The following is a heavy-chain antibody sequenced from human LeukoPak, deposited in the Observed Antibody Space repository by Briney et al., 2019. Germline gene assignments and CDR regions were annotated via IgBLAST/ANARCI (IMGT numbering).Heavy chain of an antibody. V-gene: IGHV4-39*07. CDR1: GGAISSSDDY. D-gene: IGHD3-10*01. J-gene: IGHJ6*03. CDR2: IYYTGSS. Sequence: SETLSLTCSVSGGAISSSDDYWGFVRQTPGKGLEWMGSIYYTGSSHYNPSLRSRATISVDTSKNQFSLKVSSVTAADTAVYYCARVFDSGSQAYFYYMDVWGKGTTVTISS. CDR3: ARVFDSGSQAYFYYMDV.